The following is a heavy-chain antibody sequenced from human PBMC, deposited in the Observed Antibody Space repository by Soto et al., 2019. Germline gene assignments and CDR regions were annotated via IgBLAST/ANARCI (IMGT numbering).Heavy chain of an antibody. CDR1: GFTVSSNY. Sequence: GGSLRLYCAASGFTVSSNYMSWVRQAPGKGLEWVSVIYSGGSTYYADSVKGRFTISRDNSKNTLYLQMNSLRAEDTAVYYCARDLNRDTIFGVVYYYGMDVWGQGTTVTVSS. CDR3: ARDLNRDTIFGVVYYYGMDV. V-gene: IGHV3-53*01. D-gene: IGHD3-3*01. J-gene: IGHJ6*02. CDR2: IYSGGST.